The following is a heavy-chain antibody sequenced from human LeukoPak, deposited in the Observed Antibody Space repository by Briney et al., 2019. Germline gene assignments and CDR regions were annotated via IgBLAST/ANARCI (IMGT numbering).Heavy chain of an antibody. J-gene: IGHJ5*02. V-gene: IGHV1-69*13. Sequence: SVKVSCKASGGTFTSYAISWVRQAPGQGLEWMGGIIPIFGTANYAQKFQGRVTITADESTSTAYMELSSLRSEDTAVYYCARNRDGYNYFWFDPWGQGTLVTVSS. CDR2: IIPIFGTA. CDR1: GGTFTSYA. CDR3: ARNRDGYNYFWFDP. D-gene: IGHD5-24*01.